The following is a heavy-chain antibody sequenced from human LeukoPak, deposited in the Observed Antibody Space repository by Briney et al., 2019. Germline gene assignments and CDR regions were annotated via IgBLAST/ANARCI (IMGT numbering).Heavy chain of an antibody. J-gene: IGHJ4*02. D-gene: IGHD3-22*01. Sequence: SQTLSLTCAISGDSVSSNSAAWNWIRQSPSRGLEWLGRTYYRSKWYNDYAVSVKSRITINPDTSKNQFSLQLNSVTPEDTAVYYCARVYYDGSGYYYAAAAYFDYWGQGTLVSVSS. CDR3: ARVYYDGSGYYYAAAAYFDY. V-gene: IGHV6-1*01. CDR2: TYYRSKWYN. CDR1: GDSVSSNSAA.